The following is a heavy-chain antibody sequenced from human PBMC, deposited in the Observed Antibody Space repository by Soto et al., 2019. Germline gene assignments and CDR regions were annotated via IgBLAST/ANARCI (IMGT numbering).Heavy chain of an antibody. CDR2: INPGSGVT. Sequence: GASVKVSCKASGYSFTKYHMHWVRQAPGQGLEWMGWINPGSGVTNQAQKFQGRVTMTRDTSITTTYMELNSLTSDDTAVYYCARDRREMATIRYYYYGMDVWGQGTTVTVSS. D-gene: IGHD5-12*01. V-gene: IGHV1-2*02. CDR1: GYSFTKYH. J-gene: IGHJ6*02. CDR3: ARDRREMATIRYYYYGMDV.